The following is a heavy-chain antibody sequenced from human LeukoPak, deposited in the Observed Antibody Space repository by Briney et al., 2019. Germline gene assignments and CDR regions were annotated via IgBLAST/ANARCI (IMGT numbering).Heavy chain of an antibody. Sequence: GRSLRLSCETSGFSFSTYWMAWVRQPPGKGLEWVANIKQDGSEKYYVDSVKGRFTISRDNAKNSLYLQMNSLRAEDTAVYYCARVPADYYYYYMDVWGKGTTVTISS. V-gene: IGHV3-7*01. CDR3: ARVPADYYYYYMDV. J-gene: IGHJ6*03. CDR2: IKQDGSEK. CDR1: GFSFSTYW.